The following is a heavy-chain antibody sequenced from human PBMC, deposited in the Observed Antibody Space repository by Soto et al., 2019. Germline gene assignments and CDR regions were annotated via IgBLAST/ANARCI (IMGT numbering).Heavy chain of an antibody. Sequence: GCLWLTCTTCGLTFGGYAWSWVRQAPGKGLEWVGFIRGRGYGGTTEYAASVRGRFTISRDDSNSIAYLEMNSLKTEDTAVYYCARDNTYSYETSGYPHYWGQRALVTVSS. J-gene: IGHJ4*02. CDR2: IRGRGYGGTT. D-gene: IGHD3-22*01. V-gene: IGHV3-49*04. CDR1: GLTFGGYA. CDR3: ARDNTYSYETSGYPHY.